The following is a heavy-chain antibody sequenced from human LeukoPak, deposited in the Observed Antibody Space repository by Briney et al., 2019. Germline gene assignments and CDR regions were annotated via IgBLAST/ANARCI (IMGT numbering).Heavy chain of an antibody. CDR2: IYTSGST. V-gene: IGHV4-4*07. CDR3: ARYCSGGSCYSYDAFDI. J-gene: IGHJ3*02. D-gene: IGHD2-15*01. Sequence: PSETLSLTCTGSGGSISSYYWSWIRQPAGKGLEWIGRIYTSGSTNYNPSLKSRVTMSVDTSKNQFSLKLSSVTAADTAVYYCARYCSGGSCYSYDAFDIWGQGTMVTVSS. CDR1: GGSISSYY.